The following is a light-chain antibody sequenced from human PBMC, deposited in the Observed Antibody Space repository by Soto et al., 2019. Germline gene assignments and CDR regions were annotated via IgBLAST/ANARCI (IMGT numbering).Light chain of an antibody. CDR1: QSVSSSY. CDR3: QQRSNWIT. J-gene: IGKJ5*01. V-gene: IGKV3D-20*02. CDR2: DTS. Sequence: ETMMTQSPNTLSVSLGDRATLSCRASQSVSSSYLAWYQQKPGQTPRRLIYDTSYRAAGIPDGFSGSGSATDFTLTISSLEPEDFAVYYCQQRSNWITFGQGTRLEIK.